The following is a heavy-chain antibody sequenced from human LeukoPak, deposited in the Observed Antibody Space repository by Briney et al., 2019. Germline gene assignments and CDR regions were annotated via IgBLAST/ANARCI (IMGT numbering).Heavy chain of an antibody. CDR2: IRQDGSEK. Sequence: PGGSLRLSCAASGFTFSSYWMSWVRQAPGKGLEWVANIRQDGSEKYSVDSVKGRFTISRDNAKNSLYMQMNSLRAEDTAVYYCARVMSASVWRSYGSYYYYYYMDIWGKGTTVTASS. CDR3: ARVMSASVWRSYGSYYYYYYMDI. D-gene: IGHD3-16*01. J-gene: IGHJ6*03. CDR1: GFTFSSYW. V-gene: IGHV3-7*01.